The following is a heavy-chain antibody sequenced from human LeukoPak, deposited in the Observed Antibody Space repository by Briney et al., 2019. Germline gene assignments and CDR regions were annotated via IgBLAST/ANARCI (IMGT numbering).Heavy chain of an antibody. CDR2: IYYSGST. Sequence: SETLSLTCTVSGGSISSGDYYWSWIRQPPGTGREWLGYIYYSGSTYYNPSLKSRVTISVDTSKNQFSLKLSSVTAADTAVYYCARAYYDSSGPWYFDLWGRGTLVTVSS. V-gene: IGHV4-30-4*08. D-gene: IGHD3-22*01. CDR3: ARAYYDSSGPWYFDL. CDR1: GGSISSGDYY. J-gene: IGHJ2*01.